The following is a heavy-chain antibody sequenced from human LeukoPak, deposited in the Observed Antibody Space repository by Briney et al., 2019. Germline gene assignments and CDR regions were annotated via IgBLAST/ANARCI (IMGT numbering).Heavy chain of an antibody. CDR1: GFTFSDYY. CDR3: ARDHYGGYAYSDY. V-gene: IGHV3-11*05. CDR2: ISSRSSHT. J-gene: IGHJ4*02. Sequence: GGSLRLSCAASGFTFSDYYMSWIRQAPGKGLEWVSYISSRSSHTNYADSVKGRFTISRDNAKNSLYLQMNSLRAEDTAVYYCARDHYGGYAYSDYWGQGALVIVSS. D-gene: IGHD5-12*01.